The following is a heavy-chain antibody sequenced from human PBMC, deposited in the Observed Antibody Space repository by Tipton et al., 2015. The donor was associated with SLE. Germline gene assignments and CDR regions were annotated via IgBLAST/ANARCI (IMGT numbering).Heavy chain of an antibody. Sequence: QLVQSGAEVKKPGAPVKVSCKASGYTFTSYYMHWVRQAPGQGLEWMGIINPSGGSTSYTQKFQGRVTMTRDTSTSTLYMELSSLRSEDTAVYYCARVGAAAGFDYWGQGTLVTVSS. CDR3: ARVGAAAGFDY. J-gene: IGHJ4*02. CDR1: GYTFTSYY. V-gene: IGHV1-46*01. CDR2: INPSGGST. D-gene: IGHD6-13*01.